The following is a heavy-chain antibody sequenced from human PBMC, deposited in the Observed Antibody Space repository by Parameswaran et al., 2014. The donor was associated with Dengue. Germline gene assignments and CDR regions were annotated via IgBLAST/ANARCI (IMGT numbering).Heavy chain of an antibody. Sequence: WVRQAPGQGLEWMGWMNPNSGNTGYAQKFQGRVTMTRNTSISTAYMELSSLRSEDTAVYYCARVPSSARDAFDIWGQGTMVTVSS. V-gene: IGHV1-8*01. J-gene: IGHJ3*02. CDR2: MNPNSGNT. D-gene: IGHD2-15*01. CDR3: ARVPSSARDAFDI.